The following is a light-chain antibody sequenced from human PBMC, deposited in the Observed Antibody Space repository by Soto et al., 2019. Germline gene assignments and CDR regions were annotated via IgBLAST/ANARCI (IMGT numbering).Light chain of an antibody. CDR2: DAS. V-gene: IGKV3-11*01. CDR3: QQRSNWPPTWT. J-gene: IGKJ1*01. Sequence: EVVLTQSPATLSLSPGERATLSCRASQSVGSYLAWYQHKPGQPPRLLIYDASNRATGIPARFSGSGSGTAFTLTIRSLEPEDFAVYYCQQRSNWPPTWTFGQGTKVEIK. CDR1: QSVGSY.